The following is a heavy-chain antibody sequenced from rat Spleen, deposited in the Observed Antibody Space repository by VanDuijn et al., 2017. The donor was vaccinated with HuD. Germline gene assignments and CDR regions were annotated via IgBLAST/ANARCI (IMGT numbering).Heavy chain of an antibody. CDR1: GFSLTSYT. CDR2: MWYDGDT. D-gene: IGHD1-11*01. Sequence: QVHLKESGPGLVQPSETLSLTCTVSGFSLTSYTVSWVRQPSGKGPEWMGRMWYDGDTAYNSALKSRLSISRDTSKSQVFLKMNSLQTEDTATYYCAREGTEGRYYWYFDFWGPGTMVTVSS. J-gene: IGHJ1*01. CDR3: AREGTEGRYYWYFDF. V-gene: IGHV2-32*01.